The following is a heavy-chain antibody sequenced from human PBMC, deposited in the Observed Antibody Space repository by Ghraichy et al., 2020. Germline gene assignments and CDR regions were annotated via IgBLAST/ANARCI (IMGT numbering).Heavy chain of an antibody. J-gene: IGHJ6*02. CDR1: GGPFSSYT. Sequence: SVKVSCQASGGPFSSYTITWVRQAPGQGLEWMGRIIPVLNLRNYTQKLQGRATITADSSTRTAYMELSGLTSDDTAVYYCSMTYGSAASYMDVWGQGTTVIVTS. D-gene: IGHD3-10*01. CDR2: IIPVLNLR. CDR3: SMTYGSAASYMDV. V-gene: IGHV1-69*02.